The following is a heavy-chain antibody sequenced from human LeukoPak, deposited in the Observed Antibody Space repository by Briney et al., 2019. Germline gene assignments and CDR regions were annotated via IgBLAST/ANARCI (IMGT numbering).Heavy chain of an antibody. J-gene: IGHJ4*02. Sequence: SKTLSLTCTVSGGSISSSNYYWGWIRQPPGKGLEWIGTIYHSGSTYYNPSLKSRISISVDTSKNQFSLKLRSVTAADTAVYYCARPTSKLGSFDYWGQGTLVTVSS. CDR3: ARPTSKLGSFDY. V-gene: IGHV4-39*01. CDR2: IYHSGST. D-gene: IGHD2/OR15-2a*01. CDR1: GGSISSSNYY.